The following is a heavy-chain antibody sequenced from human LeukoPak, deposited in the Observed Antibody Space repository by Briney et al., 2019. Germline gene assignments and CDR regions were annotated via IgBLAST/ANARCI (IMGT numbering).Heavy chain of an antibody. V-gene: IGHV1-69*13. CDR2: IIPIFGTA. Sequence: ASVKVSCKASGGTFSIYAISWVRQAPGQGLEWMGGIIPIFGTANYAQKFQGRVTITADESTSTAYMELSSLRSEDTAVYYCARAAAGNPTYYYYYMDVWGKGTTVTVSS. CDR3: ARAAAGNPTYYYYYMDV. J-gene: IGHJ6*03. D-gene: IGHD6-13*01. CDR1: GGTFSIYA.